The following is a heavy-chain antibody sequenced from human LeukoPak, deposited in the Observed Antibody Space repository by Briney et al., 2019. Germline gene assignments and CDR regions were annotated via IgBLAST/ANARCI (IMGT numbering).Heavy chain of an antibody. CDR2: MNTDGSTT. CDR1: GFTFSSYW. CDR3: GSAAAPPGHFQH. D-gene: IGHD6-13*01. J-gene: IGHJ1*01. V-gene: IGHV3-74*01. Sequence: GGSLRLSCAASGFTFSSYWMHWVRQVPGKGLVWVSHMNTDGSTTSYADPVKGRFTISRDNAKNTRYLQMNSLRAEDTAVYYCGSAAAPPGHFQHWGQGTLVTVSS.